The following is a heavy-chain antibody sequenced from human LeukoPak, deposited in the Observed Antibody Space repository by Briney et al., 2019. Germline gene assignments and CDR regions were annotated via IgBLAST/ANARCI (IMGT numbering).Heavy chain of an antibody. CDR1: GGSISSSNYY. CDR2: IYYSGST. V-gene: IGHV4-39*01. J-gene: IGHJ4*02. CDR3: ARQIYDILTGDDY. D-gene: IGHD3-9*01. Sequence: SETLSLTCSASGGSISSSNYYWCWIRQPPEKGLEWIGSIYYSGSTYYNPSLKSRVTISVDTSKNQFSLKLSSVTAADTAVYYCARQIYDILTGDDYWGQGTLVTVSS.